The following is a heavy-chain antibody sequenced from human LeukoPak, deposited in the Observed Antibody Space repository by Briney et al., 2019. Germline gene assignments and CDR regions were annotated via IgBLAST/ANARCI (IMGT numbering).Heavy chain of an antibody. CDR1: GFTFSSYN. CDR2: ISGSSSTI. CDR3: ARELRQWLASGPNHY. Sequence: PGGSLRLSCAASGFTFSSYNMSWVRQAPGKGLDWVSYISGSSSTIKYADSVKGRFTISRDNAKNTLYLQMNSLRAEDTAVYYCARELRQWLASGPNHYWGQGTLVTVSS. V-gene: IGHV3-48*01. D-gene: IGHD6-19*01. J-gene: IGHJ4*02.